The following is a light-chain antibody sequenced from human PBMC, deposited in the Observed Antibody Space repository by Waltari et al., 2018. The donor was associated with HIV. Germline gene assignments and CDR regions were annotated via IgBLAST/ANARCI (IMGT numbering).Light chain of an antibody. CDR1: QSVSSN. V-gene: IGKV3-15*01. CDR2: SAS. CDR3: QQYHNWPPYT. J-gene: IGKJ2*01. Sequence: EIVMLQSPATLSVSPGERATLSCRASQSVSSNLAWYQQKPGQAPRLLIYSASSRATGIPARFSGSGSGTDFTLTISSLQSEDFAVYYCQQYHNWPPYTFGQGTKVEI.